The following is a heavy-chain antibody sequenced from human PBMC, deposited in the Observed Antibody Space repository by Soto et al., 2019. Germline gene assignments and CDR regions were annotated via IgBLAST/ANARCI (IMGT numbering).Heavy chain of an antibody. D-gene: IGHD3-22*01. J-gene: IGHJ5*02. V-gene: IGHV4-59*02. CDR1: GGSVIIYC. CDR2: IYYTGTH. Sequence: PSVTLSLTCSVSGGSVIIYCWLFFRHPPGKRLEWIVYIYYTGTHDYNPSLRGRATISVDTSKDQFSLKLTSVTAADTAVYYCARDRDRHSSGLPSFDPWGQGILVTVSS. CDR3: ARDRDRHSSGLPSFDP.